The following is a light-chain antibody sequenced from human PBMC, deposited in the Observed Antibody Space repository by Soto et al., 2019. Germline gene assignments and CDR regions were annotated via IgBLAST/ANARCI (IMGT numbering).Light chain of an antibody. CDR1: QSVSYW. V-gene: IGKV1-5*01. J-gene: IGKJ3*01. CDR2: DAS. CDR3: QQYVFS. Sequence: DIHMTQSPSTLYASVGDRVTITCRASQSVSYWLAWYQQKPGKAPKLLIHDASTLESGVPLRFRGGGSGQEFTLTISGPQPDDFATFNCQQYVFSFGPGTKVEMK.